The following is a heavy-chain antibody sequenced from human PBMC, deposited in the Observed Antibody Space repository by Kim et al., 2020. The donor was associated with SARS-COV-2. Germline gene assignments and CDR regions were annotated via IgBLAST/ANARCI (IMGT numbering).Heavy chain of an antibody. CDR3: AREASMMTTVTDFDY. CDR2: ISSSGSTI. J-gene: IGHJ4*02. CDR1: GFTFSDYY. D-gene: IGHD4-4*01. Sequence: GGSLRLSCAASGFTFSDYYMSWIRQAPGKGLEWVSYISSSGSTIYYADSVKGRFTISRDNAKNSLYLQMNSLRAEDTAVYYCAREASMMTTVTDFDYWGQGTLVTVSS. V-gene: IGHV3-11*01.